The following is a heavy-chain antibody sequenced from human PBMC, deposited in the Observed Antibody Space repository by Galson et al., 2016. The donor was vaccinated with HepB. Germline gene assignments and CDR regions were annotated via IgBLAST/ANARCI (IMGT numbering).Heavy chain of an antibody. V-gene: IGHV3-30*03. D-gene: IGHD3-3*01. CDR2: ILYDASDK. CDR1: GFTFSWFG. Sequence: SLRLSCAASGFTFSWFGLHWVRQAPGKGLEWVAAISYDGVAVILYDASDKYYADSVKGRFTISRDNAKNTLYLQMNSLRAEDTAVYYCARMESGGYDFWSGHYSWSGGMDVWGQGTTVTVSS. CDR3: ARMESGGYDFWSGHYSWSGGMDV. J-gene: IGHJ6*02.